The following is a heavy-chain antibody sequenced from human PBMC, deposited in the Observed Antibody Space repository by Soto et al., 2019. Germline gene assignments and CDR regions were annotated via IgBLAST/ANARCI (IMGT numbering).Heavy chain of an antibody. CDR1: GGTIISSSYY. V-gene: IGHV4-61*05. J-gene: IGHJ5*02. CDR3: AINGDCTRPGCIVGCLGP. Sequence: PSETLPVPSTVAGGTIISSSYYWGWIRQSPGKGLEWIGETSHDGVTNYNPSLEGRVTISIDKSKNQFYLDLNSVTAADTAMYYCAINGDCTRPGCIVGCLGPWGPRTLVSLSS. CDR2: TSHDGVT. D-gene: IGHD2-8*01.